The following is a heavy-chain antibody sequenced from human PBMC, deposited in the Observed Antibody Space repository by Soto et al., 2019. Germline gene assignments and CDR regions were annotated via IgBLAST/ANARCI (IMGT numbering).Heavy chain of an antibody. D-gene: IGHD1-26*01. J-gene: IGHJ3*02. CDR1: GFTFGAYT. CDR3: PRDGYSGRSDGFDI. Sequence: QVQLVESGGGVVQPGRSLRLSCAASGFTFGAYTMHWVRQPPGKGLEWVAVISYDGNNERYTDPVRGRFTVSRDNSKSTLYLQMNSLKSEDTAVYYCPRDGYSGRSDGFDIWGQGTMVTVSS. CDR2: ISYDGNNE. V-gene: IGHV3-30-3*01.